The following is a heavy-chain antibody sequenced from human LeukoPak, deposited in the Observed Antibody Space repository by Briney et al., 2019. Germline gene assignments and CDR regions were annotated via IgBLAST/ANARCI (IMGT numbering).Heavy chain of an antibody. CDR1: GGSISSGGYY. D-gene: IGHD5-24*01. CDR3: ARAFARDGYTKLGFDP. CDR2: IYYSGST. V-gene: IGHV4-31*03. J-gene: IGHJ5*02. Sequence: SQTLSLTCTVSGGSISSGGYYWSCIRQHPGKGLEWIGYIYYSGSTYYNPSLKSRVTISVDTSKNQFSLKLSSVTAADTAVYYCARAFARDGYTKLGFDPWGQGTLVTVSS.